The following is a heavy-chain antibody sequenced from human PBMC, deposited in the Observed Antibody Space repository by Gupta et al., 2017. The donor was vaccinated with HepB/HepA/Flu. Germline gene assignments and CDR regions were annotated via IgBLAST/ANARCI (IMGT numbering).Heavy chain of an antibody. CDR3: AKWLMSHYDSSSSKA. D-gene: IGHD3-22*01. J-gene: IGHJ5*02. CDR1: GFRLGNAA. CDR2: ISASGGRT. Sequence: EVRLVESGGGLVQSGGSLRLCCAASGFRLGNAAMTWVRQAPGKGLEWVSTISASGGRTYYADSVKGRFIISRDNSNNIVHLQMDSLSAEDTATYYCAKWLMSHYDSSSSKAWGRGTLVTVSS. V-gene: IGHV3-23*04.